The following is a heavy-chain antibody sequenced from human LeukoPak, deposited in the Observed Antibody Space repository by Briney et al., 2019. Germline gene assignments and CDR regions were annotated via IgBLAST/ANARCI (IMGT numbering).Heavy chain of an antibody. J-gene: IGHJ4*02. CDR3: AKEGDNTGYRYFDD. Sequence: GGSLRLSCAASGFTFSSYYMNWVRQAPGKGPEWVSSISSSNTYIDYADSVKGRFTISRDNAKNSLYLQMNSLRAEDTAVYYCAKEGDNTGYRYFDDWGQGTLVTVSS. CDR2: ISSSNTYI. D-gene: IGHD3-22*01. CDR1: GFTFSSYY. V-gene: IGHV3-21*01.